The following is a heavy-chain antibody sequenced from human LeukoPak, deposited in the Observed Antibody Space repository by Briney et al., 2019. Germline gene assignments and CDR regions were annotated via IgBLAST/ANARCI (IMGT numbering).Heavy chain of an antibody. CDR2: IYYSGST. Sequence: PSETLSLTCTVSGVSISSSTYYWGWIRQPPGKGLEWIGSIYYSGSTYYNPSLKSRVTISVDTSRIQFSLKLSSVTAADTAVYYCARLGYCSGGSCYPYYYYMDVWGKGTTVTVSS. D-gene: IGHD2-15*01. J-gene: IGHJ6*03. V-gene: IGHV4-39*01. CDR1: GVSISSSTYY. CDR3: ARLGYCSGGSCYPYYYYMDV.